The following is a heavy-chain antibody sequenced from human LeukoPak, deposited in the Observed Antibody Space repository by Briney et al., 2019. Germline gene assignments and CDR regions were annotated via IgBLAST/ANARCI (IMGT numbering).Heavy chain of an antibody. CDR3: ARASKSYYYDSSGSTALDY. D-gene: IGHD3-22*01. Sequence: SVKVSCKASGGTFSSYAISWVRQAPGQGLEWMGRIIPILGIANYAQKLQGRVTITADKSTSTAYMELSSLRSEDTAVYYCARASKSYYYDSSGSTALDYWGQGTLVTVSS. J-gene: IGHJ4*02. CDR2: IIPILGIA. CDR1: GGTFSSYA. V-gene: IGHV1-69*04.